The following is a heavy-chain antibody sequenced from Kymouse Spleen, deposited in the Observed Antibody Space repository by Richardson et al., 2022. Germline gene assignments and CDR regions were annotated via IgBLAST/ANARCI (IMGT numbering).Heavy chain of an antibody. CDR2: ISWNSGSI. J-gene: IGHJ4*02. D-gene: IGHD6-13*01. CDR3: AKDMAAAGSFYYFDY. CDR1: GFTFDDYA. V-gene: IGHV3-9*01. Sequence: EVQLVESGGGLVQPGRSLRLSCAASGFTFDDYAMHWVRQAPGKGLEWVSGISWNSGSIGYADSVKGRFTISRDNAKNSLYLQMNSLRAEDTALYYCAKDMAAAGSFYYFDYWGQGTLVTVSS.